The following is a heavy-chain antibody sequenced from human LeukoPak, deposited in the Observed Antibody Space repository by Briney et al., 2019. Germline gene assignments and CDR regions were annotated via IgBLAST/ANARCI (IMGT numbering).Heavy chain of an antibody. D-gene: IGHD6-13*01. CDR3: AKGRQQLASLTWFDP. Sequence: GESLKISCRGSGYRFTNYWIAWVRQMPGKGLEWMGILYPGDSHTRYSPSFQGQVTISAYKSINTSYLQWSSLKASDTAIYYCAKGRQQLASLTWFDPWGQGTLVTVSS. CDR1: GYRFTNYW. CDR2: LYPGDSHT. V-gene: IGHV5-51*01. J-gene: IGHJ5*02.